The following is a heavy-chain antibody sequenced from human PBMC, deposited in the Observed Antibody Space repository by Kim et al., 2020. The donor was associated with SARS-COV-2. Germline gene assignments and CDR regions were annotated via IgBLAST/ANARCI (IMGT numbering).Heavy chain of an antibody. CDR3: VKDTMTTSLDY. CDR2: ISGSSSII. Sequence: GGSLRLSCAAPGFTFSTCNMNWVRQAPGKGLEWVSYISGSSSIIHYADSVKGRFTISRDNAKNSLYLRMSSLRDEDTAVYYCVKDTMTTSLDYWGQGTLV. J-gene: IGHJ4*02. CDR1: GFTFSTCN. D-gene: IGHD4-17*01. V-gene: IGHV3-48*02.